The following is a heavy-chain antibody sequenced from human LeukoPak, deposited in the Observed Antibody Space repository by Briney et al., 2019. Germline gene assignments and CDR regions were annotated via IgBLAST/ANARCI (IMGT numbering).Heavy chain of an antibody. D-gene: IGHD6-19*01. Sequence: GGSLRLSCAASGFTFSSYGMHWARQAPGKGLEWVAFIRYDGSNKYYADSVKGRFTISRDNSKNTLYLQMNSLRAEDTAVYYCAKEEYSSGWYPGYWGQGTLVTVSS. J-gene: IGHJ4*02. CDR1: GFTFSSYG. CDR3: AKEEYSSGWYPGY. V-gene: IGHV3-30*02. CDR2: IRYDGSNK.